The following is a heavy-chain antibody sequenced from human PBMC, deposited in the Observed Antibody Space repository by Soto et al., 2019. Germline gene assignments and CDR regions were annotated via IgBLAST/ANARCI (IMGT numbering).Heavy chain of an antibody. CDR3: ATDPIGVVAAFDY. CDR2: IIPVPGIA. Sequence: SVKVSCKASGYTFTSYGISWVRQAPGQGLEWMGWIIPVPGIANYAQKFQGRVTMTADTSTDTAYMELSSLRSEDTAVYYCATDPIGVVAAFDYWGQGTLVTVSS. CDR1: GYTFTSYG. V-gene: IGHV1-69*10. D-gene: IGHD2-15*01. J-gene: IGHJ4*02.